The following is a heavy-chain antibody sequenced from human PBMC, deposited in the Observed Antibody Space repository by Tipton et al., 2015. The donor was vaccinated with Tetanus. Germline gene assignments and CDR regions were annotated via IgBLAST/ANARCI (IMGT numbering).Heavy chain of an antibody. V-gene: IGHV3-74*01. Sequence: SLRLSCAASGFTFSSYWMHWVRQAPGKGLVWVSRIKYDGSTTIYADSVRGRLTISRDNAKNTLYLQMDSLRAEDTAVYYCARDRDWQLYDYWGQGTLVTVSS. J-gene: IGHJ4*02. CDR3: ARDRDWQLYDY. D-gene: IGHD3/OR15-3a*01. CDR1: GFTFSSYW. CDR2: IKYDGSTT.